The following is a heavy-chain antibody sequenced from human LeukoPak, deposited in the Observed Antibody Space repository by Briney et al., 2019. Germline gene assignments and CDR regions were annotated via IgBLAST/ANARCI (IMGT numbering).Heavy chain of an antibody. D-gene: IGHD3-22*01. V-gene: IGHV4-59*01. Sequence: SETLSLTCTISGDSISTYYWSWIRQSPGKGLEWIGDVNLSGSTNYNPSLNYNPSLKSRVSISIDTSKNQFSLKLSSVTAADTAVYYCARAGYDSSGYYSYWGQGTLVTVSS. CDR1: GDSISTYY. J-gene: IGHJ4*02. CDR2: VNLSGST. CDR3: ARAGYDSSGYYSY.